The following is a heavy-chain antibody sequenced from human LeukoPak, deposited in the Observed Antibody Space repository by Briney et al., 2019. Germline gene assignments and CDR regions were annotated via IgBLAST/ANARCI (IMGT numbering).Heavy chain of an antibody. CDR3: VRAAGSSSWST. V-gene: IGHV4-4*02. Sequence: SETLSLTCGVSGGSISNTNWWSWVRQPPGKGLEWIGYVYYSGSTNYNPSLKSRVYISVDTSKNQFSLKLRSVTAADTAVYYCVRAAGSSSWSTWGQGALVTVSS. J-gene: IGHJ5*02. D-gene: IGHD6-13*01. CDR1: GGSISNTNW. CDR2: VYYSGST.